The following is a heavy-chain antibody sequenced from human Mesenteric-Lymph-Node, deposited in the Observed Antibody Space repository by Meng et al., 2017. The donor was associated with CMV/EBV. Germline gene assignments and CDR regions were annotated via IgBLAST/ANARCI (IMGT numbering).Heavy chain of an antibody. CDR1: GFTFSNAW. CDR3: TTDFASLWCSSTSCRTRPPWDYYYGMDV. V-gene: IGHV3-15*01. Sequence: GESLKISCAASGFTFSNAWMSWVRQAPGKGMEWVGRIKSKTDGGTTDYAAPVKGRFTISRDDSKNTLYLQMNSLKTEDTAVYYCTTDFASLWCSSTSCRTRPPWDYYYGMDVWGQGTTVTVSS. J-gene: IGHJ6*02. D-gene: IGHD2-2*01. CDR2: IKSKTDGGTT.